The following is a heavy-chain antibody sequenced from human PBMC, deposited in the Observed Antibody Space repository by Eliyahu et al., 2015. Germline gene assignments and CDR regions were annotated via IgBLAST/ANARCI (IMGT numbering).Heavy chain of an antibody. CDR2: SKXENDGGXV. D-gene: IGHD6-19*01. CDR1: GFSLNTPW. V-gene: IGHV3-15*01. J-gene: IGHJ5*02. CDR3: TTDPFGRYGGDR. Sequence: VQLVESGGGLVKPGDSLTLSCKVPGFSLNTPWMXWVRQXPGKGLGCIGRSKXENDGGXVXYAAPLKGRFTISRDESKNTVYLQMNNLRTEDTAVYYCTTDPFGRYGGDRWGPGTLVTVSS.